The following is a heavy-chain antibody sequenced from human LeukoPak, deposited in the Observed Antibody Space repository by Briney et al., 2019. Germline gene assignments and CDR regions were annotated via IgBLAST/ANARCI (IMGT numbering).Heavy chain of an antibody. V-gene: IGHV3-48*02. Sequence: PGGSLRLSCAASGFSFSSSTMNWVRQAPGKGLEWVSYIRSSSSPIYYAESVKGRFTISRDNAKNSLYLQMSSLRDEDTAVYYCARAAYNSSPDYWGQGTLVTVSS. D-gene: IGHD6-13*01. CDR3: ARAAYNSSPDY. CDR2: IRSSSSPI. CDR1: GFSFSSST. J-gene: IGHJ4*02.